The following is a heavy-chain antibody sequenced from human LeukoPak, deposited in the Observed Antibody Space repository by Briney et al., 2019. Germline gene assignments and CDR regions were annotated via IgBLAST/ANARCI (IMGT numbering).Heavy chain of an antibody. CDR1: GGSISSYY. CDR3: ARDIHCRGGSCYPNDAFDI. D-gene: IGHD2-15*01. J-gene: IGHJ3*02. CDR2: IYYSGST. Sequence: SETLSLTCTVSGGSISSYYWSWIPQPPGKGLEWIGYIYYSGSTNYNPSLKSRVTISVDTSKNQFSLKLSSVTAADTDVYYCARDIHCRGGSCYPNDAFDIWGQGATGTVSS. V-gene: IGHV4-59*01.